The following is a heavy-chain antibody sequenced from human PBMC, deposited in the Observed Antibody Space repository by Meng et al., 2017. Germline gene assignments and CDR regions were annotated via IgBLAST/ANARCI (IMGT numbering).Heavy chain of an antibody. J-gene: IGHJ4*02. Sequence: VLLQASAPGLVKPAETLLLTFAVSRGSISSSNWWSWVRQPPGKGLEWIGEIYHSGSTNYNPSLKSRVTISVDKSKNQFSLKLSSVTAADTAVYYCARGRYSSGWDRFDYWGQGTLVTVSS. CDR1: RGSISSSNW. CDR3: ARGRYSSGWDRFDY. CDR2: IYHSGST. D-gene: IGHD6-19*01. V-gene: IGHV4-4*02.